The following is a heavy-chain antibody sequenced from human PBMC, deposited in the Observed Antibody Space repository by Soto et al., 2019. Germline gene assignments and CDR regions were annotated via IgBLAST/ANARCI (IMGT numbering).Heavy chain of an antibody. CDR1: GFTFSNAW. V-gene: IGHV3-15*01. Sequence: GGSLRLSCAASGFTFSNAWMSWVRQAPGKGLEWVGRIKSKTDGGTTDYAAPVKGRFTISRDDSKNTLYLQMNSLKTEDTAVYYCTTDLWFGDQTRGDYWGQGTLVTVSS. J-gene: IGHJ4*02. CDR2: IKSKTDGGTT. CDR3: TTDLWFGDQTRGDY. D-gene: IGHD3-10*01.